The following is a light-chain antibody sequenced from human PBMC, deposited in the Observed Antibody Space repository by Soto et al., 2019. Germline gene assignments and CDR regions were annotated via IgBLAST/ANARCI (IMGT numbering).Light chain of an antibody. J-gene: IGKJ4*01. CDR3: QQYFNTPLT. V-gene: IGKV4-1*01. Sequence: DIVMTQSPDSLAVSLGERATINCKSSQNVLNRANDKNYIAWYQQKPGQPPKLFIYWASTRESDVPDRFSGSGSATDFTLTISSLQAGDVAVYFCQQYFNTPLTFGGGTKVEIK. CDR1: QNVLNRANDKNY. CDR2: WAS.